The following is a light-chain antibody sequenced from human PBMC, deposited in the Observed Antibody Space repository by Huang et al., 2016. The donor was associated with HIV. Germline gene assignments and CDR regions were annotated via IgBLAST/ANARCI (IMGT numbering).Light chain of an antibody. CDR2: GAS. Sequence: ERVMTQPPDILSVSPGETATLSCRASQDVSSNLAWYRQKPGQAPSLLIYGASTRVSGIPARFNGSGSGIAFTLTISSVQSEEFAVYYCQQYNNWPRTFGQGTKLEIK. CDR3: QQYNNWPRT. CDR1: QDVSSN. J-gene: IGKJ2*01. V-gene: IGKV3-15*01.